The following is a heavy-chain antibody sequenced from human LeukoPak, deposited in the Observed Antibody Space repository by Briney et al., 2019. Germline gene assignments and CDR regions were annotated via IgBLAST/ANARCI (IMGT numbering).Heavy chain of an antibody. Sequence: PGGSLRLSCVASGFTVSSNYMSWVRQAPGKWLEWVSMFYSGGSTFYADSVKGRFTIARDSSKNTLYLQMNTLRAEDTAVYYCVTYQLLLYGFDYWGQGTLVTVSS. J-gene: IGHJ4*02. D-gene: IGHD2-2*01. CDR2: FYSGGST. CDR1: GFTVSSNY. CDR3: VTYQLLLYGFDY. V-gene: IGHV3-66*01.